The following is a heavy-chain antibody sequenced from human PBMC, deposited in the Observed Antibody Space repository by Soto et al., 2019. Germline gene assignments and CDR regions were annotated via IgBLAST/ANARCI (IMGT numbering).Heavy chain of an antibody. V-gene: IGHV4-34*01. CDR3: ARTVVVPAAIRYWYFDL. D-gene: IGHD2-2*01. J-gene: IGHJ2*01. Sequence: SETLSLTCAVYGGSFSGYYWSWIRQPPGKGLEWIGEINHSGSTNYNPSLKSRVTISVDTSKNQFSLKLCSVTAADTAVYYCARTVVVPAAIRYWYFDLWGRGTLVTVSS. CDR2: INHSGST. CDR1: GGSFSGYY.